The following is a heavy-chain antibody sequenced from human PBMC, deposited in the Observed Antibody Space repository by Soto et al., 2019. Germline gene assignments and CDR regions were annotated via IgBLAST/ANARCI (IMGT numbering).Heavy chain of an antibody. J-gene: IGHJ6*02. CDR3: ARGSISDSSGYYTLTYYGMDV. CDR1: GYTFTGYY. Sequence: GASVKVSCKASGYTFTGYYMHWVRQAPGQGLEWMGWINPNSGGTNYAQKFQGRVTMTRDTSISTAYMELNRLRSDDTAVYYCARGSISDSSGYYTLTYYGMDVWGQGTTVTVSS. CDR2: INPNSGGT. V-gene: IGHV1-2*02. D-gene: IGHD3-22*01.